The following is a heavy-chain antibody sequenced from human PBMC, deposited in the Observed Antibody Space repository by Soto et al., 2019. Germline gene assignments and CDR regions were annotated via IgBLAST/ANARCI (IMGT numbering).Heavy chain of an antibody. J-gene: IGHJ6*03. Sequence: ASVKVSCKASGYTFTSYDINWVRQATGQGLEWMGWMNPNSGNTGYAQKFQGRVTMTRNTSISTAYMELSNLRSEDTAVYYCARADTIFGVVGRYYYYMDVWGKGTTVTVSS. V-gene: IGHV1-8*01. D-gene: IGHD3-3*01. CDR1: GYTFTSYD. CDR2: MNPNSGNT. CDR3: ARADTIFGVVGRYYYYMDV.